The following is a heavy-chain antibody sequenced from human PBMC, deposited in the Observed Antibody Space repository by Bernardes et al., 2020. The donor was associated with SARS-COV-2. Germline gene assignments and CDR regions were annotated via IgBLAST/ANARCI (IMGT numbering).Heavy chain of an antibody. CDR1: GFTFSKNA. Sequence: GGSLRLSCVASGFTFSKNAMTWVRQVPGKGLEWVSAISAIGGSTYYAESVKGRFTISRDNSRNTLYLEMNSLRAEDTAVYYCSKNAKYRSSSMEVWGQGATVTV. J-gene: IGHJ6*02. V-gene: IGHV3-23*01. CDR3: SKNAKYRSSSMEV. CDR2: ISAIGGST. D-gene: IGHD6-6*01.